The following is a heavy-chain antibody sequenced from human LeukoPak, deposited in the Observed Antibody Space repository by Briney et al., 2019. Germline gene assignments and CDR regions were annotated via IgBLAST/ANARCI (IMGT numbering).Heavy chain of an antibody. Sequence: SEALSLTCTVSGGSISSYYWSWIRQPPGKGLEWIGYIHYSGSTNYNPSLKSRVTISVDTSKNQFSLKLSSVTAADTAVYYCARTTEGGYTYGYFYYYYMDVWGKGTTVTISS. V-gene: IGHV4-59*01. CDR2: IHYSGST. D-gene: IGHD5-18*01. J-gene: IGHJ6*03. CDR1: GGSISSYY. CDR3: ARTTEGGYTYGYFYYYYMDV.